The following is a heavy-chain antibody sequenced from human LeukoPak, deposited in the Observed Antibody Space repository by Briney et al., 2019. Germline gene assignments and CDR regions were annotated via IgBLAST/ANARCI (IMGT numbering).Heavy chain of an antibody. V-gene: IGHV3-11*01. CDR1: GFTFSDYY. Sequence: GGSPRLSCAAPGFTFSDYYMSWIRQAPGKGLEWVSYISSSGTTIHYADSVKGRFTISRDNAKNSLYLQMNSLRADDTAVYYCARYSSSSALFYWGQGTLVTVSS. D-gene: IGHD6-6*01. CDR3: ARYSSSSALFY. CDR2: ISSSGTTI. J-gene: IGHJ4*02.